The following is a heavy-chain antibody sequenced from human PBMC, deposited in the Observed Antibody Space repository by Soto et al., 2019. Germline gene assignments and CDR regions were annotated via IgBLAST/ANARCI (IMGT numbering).Heavy chain of an antibody. Sequence: SVKVSCNAAGGTFSSFAISWVRQAPGEGLQWMGGIIPIFGSAAYTQNFQGRVTITADESTTTAYMELSSLRSEDTAVYYCARGLRGLMAAAGTDLYYYGMDVWGQGTTVTVSS. V-gene: IGHV1-69*13. J-gene: IGHJ6*02. CDR3: ARGLRGLMAAAGTDLYYYGMDV. D-gene: IGHD6-13*01. CDR1: GGTFSSFA. CDR2: IIPIFGSA.